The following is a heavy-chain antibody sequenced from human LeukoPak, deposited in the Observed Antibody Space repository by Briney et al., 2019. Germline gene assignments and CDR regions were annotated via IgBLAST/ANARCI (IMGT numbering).Heavy chain of an antibody. CDR2: IKYDGNEK. CDR1: GFIFSTYW. Sequence: GGSLRLSCAASGFIFSTYWMTWVRQAPGKGLEWVATIKYDGNEKYYVDSVRGRFTISRDNAKNSLYLQMNSLRAEDTAVYYCARDGARQWLVRGYFDYWGQGTLVTVSS. D-gene: IGHD6-19*01. V-gene: IGHV3-7*01. J-gene: IGHJ4*02. CDR3: ARDGARQWLVRGYFDY.